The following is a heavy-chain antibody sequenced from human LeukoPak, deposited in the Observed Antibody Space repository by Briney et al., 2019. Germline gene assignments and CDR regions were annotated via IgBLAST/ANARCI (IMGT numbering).Heavy chain of an antibody. V-gene: IGHV1-46*01. CDR1: GYTFTSYY. CDR2: INPSGGST. D-gene: IGHD5-24*01. J-gene: IGHJ4*02. CDR3: ARDGPEEMATITSLGFDY. Sequence: GASVKVSCKASGYTFTSYYMHWVRQAPGQGLEWMGIINPSGGSTSYAQKFQGRVTMTRDTSTSTVYMELSSLRSEDTAVYYCARDGPEEMATITSLGFDYWGQGTLVTVSS.